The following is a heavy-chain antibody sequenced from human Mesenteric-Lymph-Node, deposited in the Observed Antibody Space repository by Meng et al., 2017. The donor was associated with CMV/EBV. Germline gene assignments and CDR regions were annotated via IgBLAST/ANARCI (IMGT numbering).Heavy chain of an antibody. D-gene: IGHD3-10*01. Sequence: CAVYGGSFSGYYWSWIRQPPGKGLEWIGEINHSGSTNYNPSLKSRVTISVDTSKNQFSLKLSSVTAADTAVYYCARVKGRTGYFDSWGQGTLVTVSS. CDR2: INHSGST. CDR1: GGSFSGYY. V-gene: IGHV4-34*01. J-gene: IGHJ4*02. CDR3: ARVKGRTGYFDS.